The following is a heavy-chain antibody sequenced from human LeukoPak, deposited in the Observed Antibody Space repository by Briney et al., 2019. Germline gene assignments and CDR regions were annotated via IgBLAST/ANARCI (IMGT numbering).Heavy chain of an antibody. CDR2: IYYSGST. Sequence: SETLSLTCTVSGGSISSSSYYWGWIRQPPGKGLEWIGSIYYSGSTYYNPSLKSRVTISVDTSKNQFSLKLSSVTAADTAVYYCARRNSGNYRDAFDIWGQGTVVTVSS. J-gene: IGHJ3*02. V-gene: IGHV4-39*01. D-gene: IGHD1-26*01. CDR1: GGSISSSSYY. CDR3: ARRNSGNYRDAFDI.